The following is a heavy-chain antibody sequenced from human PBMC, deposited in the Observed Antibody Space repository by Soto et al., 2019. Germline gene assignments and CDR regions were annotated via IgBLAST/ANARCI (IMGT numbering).Heavy chain of an antibody. V-gene: IGHV1-2*02. CDR1: GYTFTGYY. Sequence: TSVKASCKASGYTFTGYYMHWVRQATGQGLEWMGWINPNSGGTNYAQKLQGRVTMTRDTSISTAYMELSRLRFDDTAVYYCAAASVTSPLYGMDVWGKGTAVTVSS. D-gene: IGHD4-4*01. CDR3: AAASVTSPLYGMDV. CDR2: INPNSGGT. J-gene: IGHJ6*04.